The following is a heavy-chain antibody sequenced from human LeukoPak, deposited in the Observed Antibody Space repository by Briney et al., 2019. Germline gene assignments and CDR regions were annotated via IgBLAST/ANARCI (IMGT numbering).Heavy chain of an antibody. CDR1: GGSISIGGYY. V-gene: IGHV4-31*03. Sequence: PSQTLSLTCTVSGGSISIGGYYWSWIRQHPGKGLEWIGYIYYSGSTYYNPSLKSRVTISVDTSKNQFSLKLSSVTAADTAVYYCARANYYDSSGYLDYWGQGTLVTVSS. CDR3: ARANYYDSSGYLDY. J-gene: IGHJ4*02. D-gene: IGHD3-22*01. CDR2: IYYSGST.